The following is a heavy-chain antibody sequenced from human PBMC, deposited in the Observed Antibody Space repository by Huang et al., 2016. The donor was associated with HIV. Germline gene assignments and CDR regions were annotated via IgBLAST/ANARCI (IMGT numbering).Heavy chain of an antibody. Sequence: QPRLQESGPGLVKPSETLSLICTVSGVSVTRSPWYWVWVRQSTGKGLEWIESINYDGGTYDKSSLKRRRTTSRDTSKNQFSLKLTSVTAADTAVYFCARDIAIFGEPLDSWGQGTAVTVSS. J-gene: IGHJ4*02. D-gene: IGHD3-3*01. CDR2: INYDGGT. V-gene: IGHV4-39*01. CDR1: GVSVTRSPWY. CDR3: ARDIAIFGEPLDS.